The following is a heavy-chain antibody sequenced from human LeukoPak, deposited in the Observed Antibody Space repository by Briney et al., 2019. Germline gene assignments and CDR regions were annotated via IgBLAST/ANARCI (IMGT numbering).Heavy chain of an antibody. J-gene: IGHJ6*04. CDR1: GFTFSSYC. CDR2: ISYGGSNK. D-gene: IGHD3-10*01. V-gene: IGHV3-30*18. CDR3: AKEGITMVRGVPYYYGMDV. Sequence: GGSLRLSCAASGFTFSSYCMHWVRQAPGKGLEWVAVISYGGSNKYYADSVKGRFTISRDNSKNTLYLQMNSLRAEDTAVYYCAKEGITMVRGVPYYYGMDVWGKGTTVTVSS.